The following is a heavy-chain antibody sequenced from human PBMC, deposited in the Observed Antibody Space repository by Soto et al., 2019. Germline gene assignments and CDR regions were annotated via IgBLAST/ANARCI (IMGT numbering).Heavy chain of an antibody. CDR1: GGTFRSYT. J-gene: IGHJ6*04. V-gene: IGHV1-69*02. Sequence: SVKVSCKASGGTFRSYTISWVRQAPGQGLEWMGRIIPILGIANYAQKFQGRVTITADKSTSTAYMQLSSLRSEDTAVYYCASLKPLTYDVWGKGTTVTVSS. CDR2: IIPILGIA. CDR3: ASLKPLTYDV. D-gene: IGHD3-16*01.